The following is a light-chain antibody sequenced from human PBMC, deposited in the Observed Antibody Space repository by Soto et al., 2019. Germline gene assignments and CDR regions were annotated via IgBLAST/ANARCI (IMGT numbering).Light chain of an antibody. CDR1: SSDVGSYNL. CDR3: CSYAGSSTFYV. J-gene: IGLJ1*01. V-gene: IGLV2-23*01. Sequence: QSVLTQPASVSGSPGQSITISCTGTSSDVGSYNLVSWYQQHPGKAPKLIIYEGSKRPSGVSNRFSGSKSGNTASLTISGLQAEGEADYYCCSYAGSSTFYVFGTGTKVTVL. CDR2: EGS.